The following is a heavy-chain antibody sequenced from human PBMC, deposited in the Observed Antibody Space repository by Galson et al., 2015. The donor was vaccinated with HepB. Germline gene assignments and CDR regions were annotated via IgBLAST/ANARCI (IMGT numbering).Heavy chain of an antibody. CDR1: GYSLTELS. CDR2: FGPEDGER. J-gene: IGHJ6*02. Sequence: SVKVSCKVSGYSLTELSMHWVRQAPGKGLEWMGGFGPEDGERIYAQKFQGRVTMSEDTSTDIAYMELSSLRSEDTAVYYCATNRNFWSGYGFYYYAMDVWGQGTTVTVSS. CDR3: ATNRNFWSGYGFYYYAMDV. D-gene: IGHD3-3*01. V-gene: IGHV1-24*01.